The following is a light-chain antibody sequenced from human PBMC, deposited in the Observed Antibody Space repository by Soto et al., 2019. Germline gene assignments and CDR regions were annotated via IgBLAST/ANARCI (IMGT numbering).Light chain of an antibody. CDR3: ETWDFNTRV. CDR1: SGHSSYI. J-gene: IGLJ3*02. CDR2: LEGSGSY. Sequence: QSVLTQSSSASASLGSSVKLTCTLSSGHSSYIIAWHQQQPGKAPRYLMKLEGSGSYIKGSGVPDRFSGSSSGADRYLTISNLQFEDEADYYCETWDFNTRVFGGGTKLTVL. V-gene: IGLV4-60*02.